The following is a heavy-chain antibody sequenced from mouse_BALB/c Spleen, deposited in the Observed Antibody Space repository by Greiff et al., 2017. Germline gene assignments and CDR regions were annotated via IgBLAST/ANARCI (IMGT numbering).Heavy chain of an antibody. V-gene: IGHV1-77*01. D-gene: IGHD4-1*01. CDR2: IYPGSGNT. Sequence: QGQLQQSGAELARPGASVKLSCKASGYTFTDYYINWVKQRTGQGLEWIGEIYPGSGNTYYNEKFKGKATLTADKSSSTAYMQLSSLTSEDSAVYFCAKGLGGDYWGQGTTLTVSS. J-gene: IGHJ2*01. CDR3: AKGLGGDY. CDR1: GYTFTDYY.